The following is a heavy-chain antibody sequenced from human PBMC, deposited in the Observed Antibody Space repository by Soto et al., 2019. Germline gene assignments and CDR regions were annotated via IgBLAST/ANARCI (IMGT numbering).Heavy chain of an antibody. V-gene: IGHV3-30*18. CDR2: ISYDGSNK. J-gene: IGHJ4*02. D-gene: IGHD6-13*01. Sequence: QVQLVESGGGVVQPGRSLRLSCVASGFTFSSSGMHWVRQAPGKGLEWVALISYDGSNKYYADSVKGRFTISRDNSKNTVHVQMNSLRTEDTAVYYCAKDRSSSWSLDYWGQGTMVTDSS. CDR1: GFTFSSSG. CDR3: AKDRSSSWSLDY.